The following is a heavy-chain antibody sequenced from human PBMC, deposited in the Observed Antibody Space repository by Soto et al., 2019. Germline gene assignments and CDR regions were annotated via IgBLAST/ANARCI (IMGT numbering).Heavy chain of an antibody. CDR1: GFTFSSYW. D-gene: IGHD1-7*01. J-gene: IGHJ4*02. CDR3: AKTQTPDWNYPSPYY. V-gene: IGHV3-7*03. Sequence: PGGSLRLSCAASGFTFSSYWMSWVRQAPGKGLEWVANIKQDGSEKYYVDSVKGRFTISRDNSKNTLYLQMNSLRAEDTAVYYCAKTQTPDWNYPSPYYWGQGTLVTVSS. CDR2: IKQDGSEK.